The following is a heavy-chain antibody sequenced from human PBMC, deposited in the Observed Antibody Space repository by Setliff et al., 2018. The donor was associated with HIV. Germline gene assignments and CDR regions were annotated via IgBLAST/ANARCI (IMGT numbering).Heavy chain of an antibody. Sequence: SETLSLTCTVSGGSISSSSYYWGWIRQPPGKGLEWIGSIYYSGSTYYNPSLKSRLTISLDTSKNQFSLKLSSVTAADTAVYYCARDPPRYYDSSGYYYPIWGQGTLVTVSS. CDR3: ARDPPRYYDSSGYYYPI. V-gene: IGHV4-39*07. CDR2: IYYSGST. J-gene: IGHJ1*01. CDR1: GGSISSSSYY. D-gene: IGHD3-22*01.